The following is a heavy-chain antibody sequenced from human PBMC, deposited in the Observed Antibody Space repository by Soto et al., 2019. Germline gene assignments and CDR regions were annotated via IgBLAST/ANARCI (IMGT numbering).Heavy chain of an antibody. J-gene: IGHJ6*02. CDR1: GGPISNYY. Sequence: QVQLQESGPGLVRPSETLYLICNVSGGPISNYYWSWVRQPAGKGLEWVGRIYSDGATNYGPSLKSRVFMSLDMSGNQFSLQLNSVTAADTAVYYCSRVGCSNSNCQTRGMDVWGQGTTVTVSS. V-gene: IGHV4-4*07. D-gene: IGHD2-2*01. CDR3: SRVGCSNSNCQTRGMDV. CDR2: IYSDGAT.